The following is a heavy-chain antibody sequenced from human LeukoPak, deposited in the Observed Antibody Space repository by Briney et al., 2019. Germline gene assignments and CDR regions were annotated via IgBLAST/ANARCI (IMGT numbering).Heavy chain of an antibody. Sequence: ASVKVSCKASGYTFNNYGISWVRQAPGQGPEWMGRISAYNGNTNYAQKVQGRVTMTTDTSTSTAYMELRNLTSDDTAVYYCAREGVAGTGLDFWGQGTLVTVSS. J-gene: IGHJ4*02. D-gene: IGHD6-13*01. V-gene: IGHV1-18*01. CDR2: ISAYNGNT. CDR3: AREGVAGTGLDF. CDR1: GYTFNNYG.